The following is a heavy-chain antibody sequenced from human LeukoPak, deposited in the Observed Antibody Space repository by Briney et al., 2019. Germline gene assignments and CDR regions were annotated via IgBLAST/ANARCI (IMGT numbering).Heavy chain of an antibody. CDR2: MNDSGST. J-gene: IGHJ4*02. V-gene: IGHV4-34*01. CDR1: GESFGGYY. D-gene: IGHD3-3*02. Sequence: PSETLSLTCAVYGESFGGYYWSWIRQSPGKGLEWIGEMNDSGSTNYNPSLKSRITISVDTSKNQFSLKLSSVTAADTAVYFCAAGISRWWYYYWGQGTLATVSS. CDR3: AAGISRWWYYY.